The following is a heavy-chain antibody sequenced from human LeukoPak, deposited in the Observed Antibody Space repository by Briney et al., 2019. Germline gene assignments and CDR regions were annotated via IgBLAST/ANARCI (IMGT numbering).Heavy chain of an antibody. CDR2: INPNSGGT. CDR3: ARRIDSSGWYYYYYGMDV. D-gene: IGHD6-19*01. V-gene: IGHV1-2*02. Sequence: VSVKVSCKASGYTFTGYYMHWVRQAPGQGLEWMGWINPNSGGTNYAQKFQGRVTMTRDTSISTAYMELSRLRSDDTAVYYCARRIDSSGWYYYYYGMDVWGQGTTVTVSS. CDR1: GYTFTGYY. J-gene: IGHJ6*02.